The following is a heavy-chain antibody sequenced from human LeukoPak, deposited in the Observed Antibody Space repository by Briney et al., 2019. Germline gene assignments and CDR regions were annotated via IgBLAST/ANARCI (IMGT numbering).Heavy chain of an antibody. CDR3: ARAQGPRDAFDI. J-gene: IGHJ3*02. CDR1: GFTVSSDY. CDR2: IYSGGST. Sequence: PGGSLRLSCAAPGFTVSSDYMSWVRQAPGKGLEWVSVIYSGGSTYYADSVKGRFTISRDNSKNTLYLQMNSLRAEDTAVYYCARAQGPRDAFDIWGQGTMVTVSS. V-gene: IGHV3-53*01.